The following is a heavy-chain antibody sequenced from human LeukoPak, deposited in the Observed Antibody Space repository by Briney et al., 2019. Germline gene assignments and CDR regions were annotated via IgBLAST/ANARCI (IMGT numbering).Heavy chain of an antibody. CDR1: GYTFTGYY. CDR2: INPNSGGT. V-gene: IGHV1-2*02. CDR3: ARGLARGYRVVFDY. J-gene: IGHJ4*02. Sequence: GASVKVSCKASGYTFTGYYMHWVRQAPGQGLEWMGWINPNSGGTNYAQKFRGRVTMTRDTSISTAYMELSRLRSDDTAVYYCARGLARGYRVVFDYWGQGTLVTVSS. D-gene: IGHD5-18*01.